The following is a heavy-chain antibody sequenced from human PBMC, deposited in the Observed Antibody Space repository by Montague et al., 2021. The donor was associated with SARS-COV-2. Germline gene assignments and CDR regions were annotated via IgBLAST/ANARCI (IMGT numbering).Heavy chain of an antibody. D-gene: IGHD5-12*01. CDR1: GGSISSSNYY. CDR3: ARRGRKLLPVATTVGGFDI. J-gene: IGHJ3*02. Sequence: SETLSLTCTVSGGSISSSNYYWDWIRQPPGKGLEWIGSIYDSGSTYYNPSLKSRVTISVDTSKNHFSLKLSPVTAADTAVYYCARRGRKLLPVATTVGGFDIWGQGTMVTVPS. V-gene: IGHV4-39*02. CDR2: IYDSGST.